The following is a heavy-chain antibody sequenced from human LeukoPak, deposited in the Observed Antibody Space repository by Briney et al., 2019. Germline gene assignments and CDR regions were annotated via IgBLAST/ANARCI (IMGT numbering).Heavy chain of an antibody. J-gene: IGHJ4*02. D-gene: IGHD1-26*01. V-gene: IGHV1-46*01. CDR1: GYTFTSHY. CDR2: IDPSGGTT. CDR3: ARGLVVATSELDY. Sequence: RASVKVSCKASGYTFTSHYMHWVRQAPGHGLEWMGIIDPSGGTTSYAQKFQGRVTMTRDTSTSTVYMELSSLRSEDTAVYYCARGLVVATSELDYWGQRTLVTVSS.